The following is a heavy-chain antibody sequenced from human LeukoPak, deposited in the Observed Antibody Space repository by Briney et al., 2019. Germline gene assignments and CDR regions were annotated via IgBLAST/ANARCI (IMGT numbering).Heavy chain of an antibody. V-gene: IGHV3-23*01. D-gene: IGHD2-8*02. CDR2: ISGSGGST. CDR3: ASNSLVGAFDI. J-gene: IGHJ3*02. CDR1: GFTFSSYG. Sequence: GGTLRLSCAASGFTFSSYGMSWVRQAPGKGLEWVSAISGSGGSTYCADSVKGRFTISRDNSKNTLYLQMNSLRAEDTAVYYCASNSLVGAFDIWGQGTMVTVSS.